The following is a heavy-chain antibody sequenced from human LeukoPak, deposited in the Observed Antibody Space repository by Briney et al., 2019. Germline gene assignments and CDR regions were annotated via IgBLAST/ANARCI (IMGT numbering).Heavy chain of an antibody. V-gene: IGHV3-9*01. CDR1: GFTFDDYA. CDR3: ARVRSSGSSALDY. D-gene: IGHD6-19*01. CDR2: ISWNSGSI. J-gene: IGHJ4*02. Sequence: GGSLRLSCAASGFTFDDYAMHWVRQAPGKGLEWVSGISWNSGSIGYADSVKGRFTISRDNAKNSLYLQTNSLRAEDTAVYYCARVRSSGSSALDYWGQGTLVTVSS.